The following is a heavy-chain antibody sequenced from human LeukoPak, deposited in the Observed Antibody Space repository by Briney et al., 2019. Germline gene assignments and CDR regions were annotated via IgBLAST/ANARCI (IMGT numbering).Heavy chain of an antibody. V-gene: IGHV3-53*01. CDR3: ARGVEPLAANTLAY. D-gene: IGHD1-14*01. CDR2: LYSDGNT. CDR1: GLTFSNYA. Sequence: GGSLSLSCAASGLTFSNYAMSWFRQAPGKGLEWVSVLYSDGNTKYADSVQGRFTISRDNSKNTLYLEMNSLSPDDTAVYYCARGVEPLAANTLAYWGQGTLVTVSS. J-gene: IGHJ4*02.